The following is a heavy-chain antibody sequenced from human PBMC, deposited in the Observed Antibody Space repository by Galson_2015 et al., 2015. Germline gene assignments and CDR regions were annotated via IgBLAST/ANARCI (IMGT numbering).Heavy chain of an antibody. D-gene: IGHD1/OR15-1a*01. Sequence: SLRLSCAASGFTFSNSAMTWVRQAPGKGLEWVAAIGGTGAKTYYSESAKGRFTVPRDNSKNTLFLQMNSPTADDTALYYCARVRGTSWNKGDWLDPWGQGTLVTVSS. CDR1: GFTFSNSA. CDR2: IGGTGAKT. V-gene: IGHV3-23*01. CDR3: ARVRGTSWNKGDWLDP. J-gene: IGHJ5*02.